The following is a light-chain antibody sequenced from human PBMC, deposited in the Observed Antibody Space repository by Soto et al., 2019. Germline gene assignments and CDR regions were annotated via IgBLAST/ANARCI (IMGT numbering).Light chain of an antibody. Sequence: EIVLTQSPGTLSLSLGERATLSCRASQSVDSSTYLAWYQQKPGQAPRLLIYGASTRATGIPARFSGSGSGTEFTLTISSLQSEDFAVYYCQQYNNWWTFGQGTKVDIK. J-gene: IGKJ1*01. V-gene: IGKV3-15*01. CDR2: GAS. CDR3: QQYNNWWT. CDR1: QSVDSSTY.